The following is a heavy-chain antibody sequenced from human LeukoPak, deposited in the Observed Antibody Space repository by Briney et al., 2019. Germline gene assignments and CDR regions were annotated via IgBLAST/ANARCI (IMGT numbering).Heavy chain of an antibody. CDR2: IYPAGSDI. CDR1: GYSFTNYW. V-gene: IGHV5-51*01. Sequence: GESLKISCKASGYSFTNYWIGWVRQMPGKGLEWMGTIYPAGSDIKYSPSFQGQVTISADKSISTAYLQWSSLEASDTAMYYCARRVEPFDYWGQGTLVTVSS. CDR3: ARRVEPFDY. J-gene: IGHJ4*02.